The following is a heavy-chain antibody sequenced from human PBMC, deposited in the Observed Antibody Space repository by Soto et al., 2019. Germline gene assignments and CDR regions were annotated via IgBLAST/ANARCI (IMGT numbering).Heavy chain of an antibody. CDR2: IDYSGST. Sequence: SETLSLTCTVSGGTIRSSNYYWAWIRQPPGKGLECIGSIDYSGSTYYNPSLKSRVTISVDTSKNHFSLKLGSVTAADTALYYCSRRAPEGFDPWGQGTLVTVSS. CDR3: SRRAPEGFDP. J-gene: IGHJ5*02. CDR1: GGTIRSSNYY. V-gene: IGHV4-39*02.